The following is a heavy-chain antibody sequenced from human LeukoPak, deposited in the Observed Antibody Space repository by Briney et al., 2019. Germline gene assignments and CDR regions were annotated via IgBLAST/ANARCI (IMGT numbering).Heavy chain of an antibody. CDR1: GFTVITND. Sequence: GGSLRLSCAASGFTVITNDMTWVRQAPGKGLEWLSVLYSDGNTKYAHSVQGRFTISRDNAKNTLYLEMNSLSPDDTAVYYCARGVEPLAANTLAYWGQGTLVTVCS. J-gene: IGHJ4*02. D-gene: IGHD1-14*01. CDR3: ARGVEPLAANTLAY. CDR2: LYSDGNT. V-gene: IGHV3-53*01.